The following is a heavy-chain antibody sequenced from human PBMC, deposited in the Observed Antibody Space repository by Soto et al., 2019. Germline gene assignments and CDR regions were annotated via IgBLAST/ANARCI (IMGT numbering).Heavy chain of an antibody. CDR2: IYHSGST. CDR1: GGSISGSSW. J-gene: IGHJ4*02. Sequence: SETLSLSCAVSGGSISGSSWWSWIRQSPGKGLEWIGEIYHSGSTNYNPSLKSRVSISVDTSKNQFSLEIYSVTASDTAIYYCATDPGRAVALDWGEGTLVT. CDR3: ATDPGRAVALD. V-gene: IGHV4-4*02. D-gene: IGHD6-19*01.